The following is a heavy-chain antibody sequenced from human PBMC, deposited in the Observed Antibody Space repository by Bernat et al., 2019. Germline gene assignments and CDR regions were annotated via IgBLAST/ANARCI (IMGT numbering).Heavy chain of an antibody. CDR1: GFTFSSYG. Sequence: QVQLVESGGGVVQPGTSLRLSCAASGFTFSSYGMHWVRQAPGKGLEWVALISYDGRDKYYVDSVKGRFTISRDNSKNTLYLQMNSLRDEDTAVYHCARGSASAWTDDSFDIWGQGTVVTVSS. J-gene: IGHJ3*02. D-gene: IGHD6-19*01. CDR2: ISYDGRDK. CDR3: ARGSASAWTDDSFDI. V-gene: IGHV3-30*03.